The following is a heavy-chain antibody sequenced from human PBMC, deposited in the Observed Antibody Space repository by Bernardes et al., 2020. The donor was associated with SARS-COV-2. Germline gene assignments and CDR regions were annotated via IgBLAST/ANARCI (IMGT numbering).Heavy chain of an antibody. Sequence: GGSLRLSCVASGLTFGSSGFHWVRQAPGKGLEWVAVIWFDGSKKYYSDSVKGRFTISRDDSKKAIYLQMNSLRVEDTAMYYCVSSGSIDYWGQGALVTVSS. CDR1: GLTFGSSG. D-gene: IGHD3-10*01. V-gene: IGHV3-33*03. CDR3: VSSGSIDY. CDR2: IWFDGSKK. J-gene: IGHJ4*02.